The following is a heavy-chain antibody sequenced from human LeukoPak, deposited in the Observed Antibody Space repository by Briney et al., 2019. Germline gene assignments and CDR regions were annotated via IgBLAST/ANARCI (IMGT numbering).Heavy chain of an antibody. J-gene: IGHJ4*02. CDR2: MNPNSGNT. Sequence: ASVKVSCKASGYTFASYDINWVRQATGQGLEWMGWMNPNSGNTGYAQKFQGRVTIIRNTSISTAYMELSSLRSEDTAVYYCARVYYDFWGGYSFDYWGQGTLVTVSS. CDR3: ARVYYDFWGGYSFDY. V-gene: IGHV1-8*03. D-gene: IGHD3-3*01. CDR1: GYTFASYD.